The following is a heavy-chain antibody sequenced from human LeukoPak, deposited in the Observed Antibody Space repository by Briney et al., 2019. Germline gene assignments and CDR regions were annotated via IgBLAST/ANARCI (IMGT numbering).Heavy chain of an antibody. CDR3: ARDQCDTWSRRGNFDS. D-gene: IGHD3-3*01. CDR2: INPDGSEK. J-gene: IGHJ4*02. Sequence: GGSLRLSCAVSGFTFRTSWMTWVRQAPGRGLERVAIINPDGSEKYYLESLKGRITISRDNAENSVHLQMNSLKAEDTAIYYCARDQCDTWSRRGNFDSWGQGTLVIVSS. CDR1: GFTFRTSW. V-gene: IGHV3-7*03.